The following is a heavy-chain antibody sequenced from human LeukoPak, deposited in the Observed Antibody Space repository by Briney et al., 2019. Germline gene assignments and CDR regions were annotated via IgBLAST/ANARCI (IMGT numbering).Heavy chain of an antibody. Sequence: SVKVSCKASGFTFTSSAMQWVRQARGQRLEWIGWIVVGSGNTNYAQKFQERVTITRDMSTSTAYMELSSLGSEDTAVYYCAAAYSSGYYYIFDYWGQGTLVTVSS. J-gene: IGHJ4*02. D-gene: IGHD3-22*01. CDR3: AAAYSSGYYYIFDY. CDR1: GFTFTSSA. CDR2: IVVGSGNT. V-gene: IGHV1-58*02.